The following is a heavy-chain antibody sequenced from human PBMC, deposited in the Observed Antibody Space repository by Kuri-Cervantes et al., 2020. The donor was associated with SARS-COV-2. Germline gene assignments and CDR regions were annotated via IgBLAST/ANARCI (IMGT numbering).Heavy chain of an antibody. V-gene: IGHV3-15*01. CDR2: IKSKTDGGTT. CDR1: GFTFSSYW. D-gene: IGHD3-3*01. CDR3: TTEIRITIFGVAFY. Sequence: GGSRRLSCAASGFTFSSYWMSWVRQAPGKGLEWVGRIKSKTDGGTTDYAAPVKGRFTISRDDSKNTLYLQMNSLKTEDTAAYYCTTEIRITIFGVAFYWGQGTLVTVSS. J-gene: IGHJ4*02.